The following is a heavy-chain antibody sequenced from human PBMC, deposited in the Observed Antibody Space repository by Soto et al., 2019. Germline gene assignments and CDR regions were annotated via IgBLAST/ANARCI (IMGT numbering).Heavy chain of an antibody. CDR2: IIPALGTA. CDR1: GGTFSSHT. V-gene: IGHV1-69*08. D-gene: IGHD4-17*01. Sequence: QDQLVQSGAEVKKPGSSVKVSCKASGGTFSSHTFSWVRQAPGQGLEWMGRIIPALGTATYAQKFQGRVTITADEPATTVYMALNSLSSDATAGAYCARPDFGDYWYFALWGRGTLVTVSS. J-gene: IGHJ2*01. CDR3: ARPDFGDYWYFAL.